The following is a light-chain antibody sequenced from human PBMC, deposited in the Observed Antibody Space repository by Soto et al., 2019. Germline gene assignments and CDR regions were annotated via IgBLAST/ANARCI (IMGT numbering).Light chain of an antibody. CDR1: QGISNY. V-gene: IGKV1-27*01. CDR3: QKYTSAPFT. CDR2: AAS. J-gene: IGKJ3*01. Sequence: DVQMTQSPSSLSASVGDRVTITCRASQGISNYLAWYQQKPGKVPKLLIYAASTLQSGVPSRFSGSGTGTDFTLTISSLQPEDVATYYCQKYTSAPFTFAPGTKVHIK.